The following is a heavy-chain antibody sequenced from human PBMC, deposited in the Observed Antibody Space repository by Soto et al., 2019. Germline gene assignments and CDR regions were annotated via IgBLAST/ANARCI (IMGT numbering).Heavy chain of an antibody. V-gene: IGHV4-4*02. Sequence: EPLPVTWVVAGGCISSSNWWSWVRQPPGKGLEWIGEIYHSGSTNYNPSLKSRVTISVDKSKNQFSLTLSYVTAADTAVYYCASVPRYQLLKGWFDPWGQGTLVTVPS. CDR3: ASVPRYQLLKGWFDP. CDR2: IYHSGST. J-gene: IGHJ5*02. CDR1: GGCISSSNW. D-gene: IGHD2-2*01.